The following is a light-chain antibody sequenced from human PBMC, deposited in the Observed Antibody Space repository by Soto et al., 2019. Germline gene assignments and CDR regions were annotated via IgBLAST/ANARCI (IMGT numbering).Light chain of an antibody. CDR2: GTS. CDR1: QSVSSN. J-gene: IGKJ4*01. CDR3: QQYNSWPLT. Sequence: DIMMPQSPATLSVSPGARSTLSFRASQSVSSNLAGYQQKPGQAPRLLIYGTSTRATGIPARCSGSGSGTEFTLTISSLQSEDFAVYYCQQYNSWPLTFGGGTKVDI. V-gene: IGKV3-15*01.